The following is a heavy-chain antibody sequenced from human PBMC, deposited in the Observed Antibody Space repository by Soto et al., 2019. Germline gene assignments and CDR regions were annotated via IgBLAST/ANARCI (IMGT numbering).Heavy chain of an antibody. V-gene: IGHV4-59*01. CDR1: GGSISSYY. Sequence: SETLPLTCTVSGGSISSYYWSWIRQPPGKGLEWIGYIYYSGSTNYNPSLKSRVTISVDTSKNQFSLKLSSVTAADTAVYYCARDFHSSGWNNWFDPWGQGTLVTVSS. D-gene: IGHD6-19*01. J-gene: IGHJ5*02. CDR3: ARDFHSSGWNNWFDP. CDR2: IYYSGST.